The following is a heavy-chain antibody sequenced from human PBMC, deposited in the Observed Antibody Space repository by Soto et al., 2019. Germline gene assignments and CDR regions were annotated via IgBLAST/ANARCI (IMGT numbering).Heavy chain of an antibody. Sequence: SETLSLTCAVYGGSFSGYYWSWIRQPPGKGLEWIGEINHSGSTNYNPSLKSRVTISVDTSKNQFSLKLSSVTAADTAVYYCARGDYYDSSGFGYWGQGTLVTV. V-gene: IGHV4-34*01. CDR3: ARGDYYDSSGFGY. J-gene: IGHJ4*02. CDR1: GGSFSGYY. D-gene: IGHD3-22*01. CDR2: INHSGST.